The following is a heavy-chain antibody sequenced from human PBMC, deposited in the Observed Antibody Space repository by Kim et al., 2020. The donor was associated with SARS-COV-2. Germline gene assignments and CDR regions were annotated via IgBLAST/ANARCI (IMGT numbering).Heavy chain of an antibody. J-gene: IGHJ3*01. CDR3: SHRPDVAYFSL. CDR2: VSLTRGAT. Sequence: ASVKVSCKTSGYTFNDYFIQWVRQAPGQGLEWMGWVSLTRGATEFAQKFRGRVTLTRDSSINTAYMELTGLRFDDTAVYYCSHRPDVAYFSLWSQGTMVTVSS. V-gene: IGHV1-2*02. D-gene: IGHD1-26*01. CDR1: GYTFNDYF.